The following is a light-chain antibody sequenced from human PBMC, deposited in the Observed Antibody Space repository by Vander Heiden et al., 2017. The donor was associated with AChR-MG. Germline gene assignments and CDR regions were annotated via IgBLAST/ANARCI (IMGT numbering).Light chain of an antibody. J-gene: IGLJ3*02. CDR3: AVWDDSLSGHWV. CDR2: RSN. Sequence: QSVLTQPPSASGTPGQRVTISCSGSSSNIGNNYVYWYQQVPGTAPKLLIYRSNQRPSGVPDRFSGSKSGTSASLVISGLRSEDEADYYCAVWDDSLSGHWVFGGGTKLTVL. CDR1: SSNIGNNY. V-gene: IGLV1-47*01.